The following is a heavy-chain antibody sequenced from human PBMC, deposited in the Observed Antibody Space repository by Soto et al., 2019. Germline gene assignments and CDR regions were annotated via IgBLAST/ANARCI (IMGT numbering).Heavy chain of an antibody. CDR1: GGSISSGGYY. CDR2: IYYSGST. Sequence: PSETLSLTCTVSGGSISSGGYYWSWIRQHPGKGLEWIGYIYYSGSTYYNPSLKSRVTISVDTSKNQFSLKLSSVTAADTAVYYCARVPSRYGSGSYYYYFDYWGQGTLVTVSS. V-gene: IGHV4-31*03. J-gene: IGHJ4*02. CDR3: ARVPSRYGSGSYYYYFDY. D-gene: IGHD3-10*01.